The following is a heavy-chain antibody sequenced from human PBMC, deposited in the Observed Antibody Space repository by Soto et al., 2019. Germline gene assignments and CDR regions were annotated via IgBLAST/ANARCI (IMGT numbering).Heavy chain of an antibody. Sequence: ASVKVSCKASGYTFTSYAMHWVRQAPGQRLEWMGWINAGNGNTKYSQKFQGRVTITRDTSASTAYMELSSLRSEDTAVYYCARGKGKGSFSSKYYYTSGMYVRGQGDAVPVS. D-gene: IGHD2-15*01. J-gene: IGHJ6*02. CDR1: GYTFTSYA. V-gene: IGHV1-3*01. CDR3: ARGKGKGSFSSKYYYTSGMYV. CDR2: INAGNGNT.